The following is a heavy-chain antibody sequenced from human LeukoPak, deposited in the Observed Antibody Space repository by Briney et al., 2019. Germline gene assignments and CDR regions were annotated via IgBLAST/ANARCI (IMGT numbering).Heavy chain of an antibody. CDR3: ARAYGSGSSYHPDY. V-gene: IGHV1-2*02. Sequence: ASVKVSCKASGYTLTSYDINWVRQATGQGLEWMGWINPNSGGTNSSQKFQDRVTLTRDTSISTAYMELGSLRSDDTAIYYCARAYGSGSSYHPDYWGQGTLVTVSS. CDR2: INPNSGGT. J-gene: IGHJ4*02. D-gene: IGHD3-10*01. CDR1: GYTLTSYD.